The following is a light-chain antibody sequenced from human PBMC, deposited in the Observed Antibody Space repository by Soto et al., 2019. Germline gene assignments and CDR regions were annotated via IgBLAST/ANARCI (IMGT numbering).Light chain of an antibody. CDR3: QQYSNWPPIT. CDR2: AAS. J-gene: IGKJ3*01. CDR1: QSVSGN. V-gene: IGKV3-15*01. Sequence: EIVMTQSPATLSVSPGERATLSCRASQSVSGNLAWYQQKPGQAPRLLIYAASTRATGIPARFSGSGSATEFTLTVSRLQSEDFAVYYCQQYSNWPPITFGPGTKGDI.